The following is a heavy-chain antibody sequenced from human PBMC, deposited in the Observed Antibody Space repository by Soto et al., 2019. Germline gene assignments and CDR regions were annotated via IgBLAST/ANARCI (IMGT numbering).Heavy chain of an antibody. CDR1: GFSLSTSGVG. J-gene: IGHJ4*02. Sequence: SGPTLVNPTQTLTLTCTFSGFSLSTSGVGVGWIRQPPGKALEWLALIYWDDDKRYSPSLKSRLTITKDTSKNQVVLTMTNMDPVDTATYYCAHRHQKYYYFDYWGQGTLVTVSS. V-gene: IGHV2-5*02. CDR3: AHRHQKYYYFDY. CDR2: IYWDDDK. D-gene: IGHD3-10*01.